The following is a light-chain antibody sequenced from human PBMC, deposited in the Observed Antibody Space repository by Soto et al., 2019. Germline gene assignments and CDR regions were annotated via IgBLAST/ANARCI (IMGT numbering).Light chain of an antibody. CDR1: SSDVGGYNY. J-gene: IGLJ1*01. CDR2: EVS. V-gene: IGLV2-14*01. CDR3: SSYTSSTTLYV. Sequence: QSALTPPASVSGSPGQSITISCTGTSSDVGGYNYVSWYQQHPGKAPKLMIYEVSNRPSGVSNRFSGSKSGNTASLTISGLQAEDEADYYCSSYTSSTTLYVFGTGTNVTVL.